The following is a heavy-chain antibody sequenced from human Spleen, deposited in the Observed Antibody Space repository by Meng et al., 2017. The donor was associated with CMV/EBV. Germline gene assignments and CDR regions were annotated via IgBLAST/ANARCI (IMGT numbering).Heavy chain of an antibody. Sequence: SETLSLTCTVSGYSISSGYYWGWIRQPPGKGLEWIGSIFHSGSTYYNPSLKSRVTISVDTSKNQFSLKLSSVTAADTAVYYCARGLYDLWSGSIFVYYAMDVWGQGTTVTVSS. V-gene: IGHV4-38-2*02. CDR3: ARGLYDLWSGSIFVYYAMDV. J-gene: IGHJ6*02. CDR1: GYSISSGYY. CDR2: IFHSGST. D-gene: IGHD3-3*01.